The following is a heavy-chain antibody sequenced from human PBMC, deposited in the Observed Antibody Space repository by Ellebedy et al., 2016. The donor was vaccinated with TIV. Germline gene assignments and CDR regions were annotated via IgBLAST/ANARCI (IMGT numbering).Heavy chain of an antibody. CDR3: ARNIVRTTTLDY. CDR1: GYTFTSYA. V-gene: IGHV1-3*01. CDR2: INAGNGNT. D-gene: IGHD1-26*01. Sequence: AASVKVSCKASGYTFTSYAMHWVRQAPGQRLEWMGWINAGNGNTKYSQKFQGRVTITRDTSASTAYVELTSLRSEDTAVYYCARNIVRTTTLDYWGQGTLVTVSS. J-gene: IGHJ4*02.